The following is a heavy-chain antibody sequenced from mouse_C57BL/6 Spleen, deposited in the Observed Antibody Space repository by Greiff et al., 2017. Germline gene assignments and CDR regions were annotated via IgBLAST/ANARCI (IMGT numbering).Heavy chain of an antibody. CDR2: INPNNGGT. D-gene: IGHD1-1*01. Sequence: VQLQQSGPELVKPGASVKISCKASGYTFTDYYMNWVKQSHGKSLEWIGDINPNNGGTSYNQKFKGKATLTVDKSSSTAYMELRSLTSEDSAVYYCARRYYYGSSYGFDYWGQGTTLTVSS. CDR1: GYTFTDYY. J-gene: IGHJ2*01. CDR3: ARRYYYGSSYGFDY. V-gene: IGHV1-26*01.